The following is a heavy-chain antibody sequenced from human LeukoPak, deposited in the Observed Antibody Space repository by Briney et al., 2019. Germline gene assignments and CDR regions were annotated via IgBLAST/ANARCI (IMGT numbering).Heavy chain of an antibody. CDR2: IRYDGSNK. J-gene: IGHJ4*02. V-gene: IGHV3-30*02. CDR3: VRDNPRCCGVIPANIDDY. CDR1: GFTFSSHA. Sequence: PGGSLRLSCAASGFTFSSHAMHWVRQAPGKGLEWVAFIRYDGSNKDSADSVRGRFTISRDNAKNSLHLQMNSLRAEDTAVYYCVRDNPRCCGVIPANIDDYWGQGTLVTVSS. D-gene: IGHD2-21*01.